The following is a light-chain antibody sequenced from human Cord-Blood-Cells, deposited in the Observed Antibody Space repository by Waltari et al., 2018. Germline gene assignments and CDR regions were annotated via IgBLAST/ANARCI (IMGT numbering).Light chain of an antibody. CDR2: DVS. CDR1: RSSVGGPSY. V-gene: IGLV2-14*01. J-gene: IGLJ1*01. Sequence: QSALTPPASVSASAGQAITISCTGTRSSVGGPSYASCYPQHPGHAPKLMIYDVSNRTSGGSNRFPGSKSGKTASLTISGLQAEEEADYYCRSYTSSSTYVVGTRTKVTVL. CDR3: RSYTSSSTYV.